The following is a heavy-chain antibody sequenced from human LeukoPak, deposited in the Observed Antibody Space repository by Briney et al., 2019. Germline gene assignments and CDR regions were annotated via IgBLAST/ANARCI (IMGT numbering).Heavy chain of an antibody. CDR3: ARGRGLREKGFDY. CDR1: GFTVSSNY. Sequence: GGSLRLSCAASGFTVSSNYMSWVRQAPGKGLEWVSVIYSGGSTYYADSVKGRFTISRDNSKNTLYLQMNSLRAEDTAVYYCARGRGLREKGFDYWGQGTLVTVSS. J-gene: IGHJ4*02. CDR2: IYSGGST. D-gene: IGHD5-12*01. V-gene: IGHV3-53*01.